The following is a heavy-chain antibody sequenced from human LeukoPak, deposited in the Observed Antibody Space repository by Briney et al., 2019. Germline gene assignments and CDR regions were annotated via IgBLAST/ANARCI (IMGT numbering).Heavy chain of an antibody. CDR1: GFTFDDYA. V-gene: IGHV3-9*01. CDR2: ISWNSGSI. CDR3: AKESKIGIVEYYFDY. D-gene: IGHD1-26*01. Sequence: SLRLSCAASGFTFDDYAMHWVRQAPGKGLEWVSGISWNSGSIGYADSVKGRFTISRDNAKNSLYLQMNSLRAEDTALYYCAKESKIGIVEYYFDYWGQGTLVTVSS. J-gene: IGHJ4*02.